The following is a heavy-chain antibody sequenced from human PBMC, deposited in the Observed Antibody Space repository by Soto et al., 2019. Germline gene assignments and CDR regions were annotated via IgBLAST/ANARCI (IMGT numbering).Heavy chain of an antibody. Sequence: QVQLVQSGAEVKKPGASVKVSCKASGYTFTSYAMHWVRQAPGQRLERMGWINAVNGNTKYSHKFQGRVTITRDTSASTAYMELSSLRSEDTAVYYCARDASRKSAFATGNWFDPWGQGTLVTVSS. D-gene: IGHD1-1*01. V-gene: IGHV1-3*01. CDR3: ARDASRKSAFATGNWFDP. J-gene: IGHJ5*02. CDR2: INAVNGNT. CDR1: GYTFTSYA.